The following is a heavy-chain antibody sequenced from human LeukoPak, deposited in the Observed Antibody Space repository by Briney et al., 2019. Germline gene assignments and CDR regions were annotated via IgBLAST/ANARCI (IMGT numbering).Heavy chain of an antibody. Sequence: GGSLRLSCAASGFTFSSYAMSWVRQAPGKGLEWVSAISGSGGGTNYADSVKGRFTISRDNSKNTLYLQMNSLRAEDTAVYYCARESVRVTGTKYYYYGMDVWGQGTTVTVSS. V-gene: IGHV3-23*01. CDR3: ARESVRVTGTKYYYYGMDV. D-gene: IGHD1-20*01. J-gene: IGHJ6*02. CDR2: ISGSGGGT. CDR1: GFTFSSYA.